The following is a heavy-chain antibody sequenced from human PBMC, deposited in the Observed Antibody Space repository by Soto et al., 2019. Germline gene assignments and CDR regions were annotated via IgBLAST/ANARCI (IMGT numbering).Heavy chain of an antibody. CDR3: ARETGYTYGYVFDY. CDR2: IIPVLGVG. V-gene: IGHV1-69*01. J-gene: IGHJ4*02. CDR1: GGTFGNHA. D-gene: IGHD5-18*01. Sequence: QVQLVQSGAEVKKPGSSVRVSCKASGGTFGNHAISWVRQAPGQGLEWLGGIIPVLGVGDNAQNFQGRVPMTADASTRTAYLELSSLRSEDTALYYCARETGYTYGYVFDYWGQGTLVTVSS.